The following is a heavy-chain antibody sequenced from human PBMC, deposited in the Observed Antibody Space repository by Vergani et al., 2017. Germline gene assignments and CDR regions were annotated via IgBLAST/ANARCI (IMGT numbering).Heavy chain of an antibody. D-gene: IGHD3-3*01. V-gene: IGHV4-59*06. CDR3: ARGSNLYDFWSGYSFDY. Sequence: QVQLQESGPGLVKPSETLSLTCTVSGGSISSYYWSWIRQHPGKGLEWLGYIYYSGSTYYNPSLKSRVTISVDTSKNQFSLKLSSVTAADTAVYYCARGSNLYDFWSGYSFDYWGQGTLVTVSS. J-gene: IGHJ4*02. CDR1: GGSISSYY. CDR2: IYYSGST.